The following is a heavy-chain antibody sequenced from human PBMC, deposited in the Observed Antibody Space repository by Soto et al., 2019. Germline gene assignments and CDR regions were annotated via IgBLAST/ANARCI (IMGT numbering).Heavy chain of an antibody. J-gene: IGHJ5*02. CDR1: GGSISSSSYY. CDR2: IYYSGST. D-gene: IGHD3-22*01. V-gene: IGHV4-39*01. Sequence: PSETLSRTCTVSGGSISSSSYYWGWIRQPPGKGLEWIGSIYYSGSTYYNPSLKSRVTISVDTSKNQFSLKLSSVTAADTAVYYCARTVDSSGTNWFGPWGQGTLVTVSS. CDR3: ARTVDSSGTNWFGP.